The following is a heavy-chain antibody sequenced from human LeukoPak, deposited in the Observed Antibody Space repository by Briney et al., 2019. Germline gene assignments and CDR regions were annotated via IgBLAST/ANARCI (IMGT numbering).Heavy chain of an antibody. CDR1: GYTFTGSY. CDR3: ARGGQPPG. D-gene: IGHD5-12*01. J-gene: IGHJ4*02. V-gene: IGHV1-2*06. CDR2: LSTNNGAT. Sequence: GASVKVPCKASGYTFTGSYIHWVRQAPGQGLEWMGRLSTNNGATNYAQKFQGRVTMTRDTSITTAYTELTRLTSDDTAVYYCARGGQPPGWGQGTLVTVSS.